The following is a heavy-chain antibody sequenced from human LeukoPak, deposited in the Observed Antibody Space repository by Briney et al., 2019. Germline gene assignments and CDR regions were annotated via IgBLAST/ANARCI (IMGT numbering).Heavy chain of an antibody. D-gene: IGHD5-12*01. CDR2: LTDSGDAT. Sequence: GGSLRLSCAVSGFTFSHYAMSWVRQAPGGGLEWVGSLTDSGDATYYADSAKGRLTISRDNSNSTLYLHISGLRDEDTAVYYCARGYSHNSGGWLDPWGQGTLATVSS. V-gene: IGHV3-23*01. CDR3: ARGYSHNSGGWLDP. CDR1: GFTFSHYA. J-gene: IGHJ5*02.